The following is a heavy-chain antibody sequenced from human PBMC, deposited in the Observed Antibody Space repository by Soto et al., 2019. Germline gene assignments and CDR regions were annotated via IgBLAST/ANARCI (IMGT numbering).Heavy chain of an antibody. J-gene: IGHJ5*02. CDR3: ASYGFGDYQYNWFDP. CDR1: GGSISTYY. CDR2: IYYSGST. Sequence: SETLSLTCTVSGGSISTYYWSWIRQPPGKGLEWIGYIYYSGSTNYNPSLKSRVTISVDTSKKQFSLKLSSVTAADTAVYFCASYGFGDYQYNWFDPWGQGTLVTVSS. D-gene: IGHD4-17*01. V-gene: IGHV4-59*12.